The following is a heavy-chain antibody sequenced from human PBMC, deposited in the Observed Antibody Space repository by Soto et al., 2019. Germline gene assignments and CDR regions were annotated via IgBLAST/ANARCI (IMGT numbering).Heavy chain of an antibody. D-gene: IGHD6-13*01. V-gene: IGHV1-24*01. J-gene: IGHJ4*01. Sequence: ASVKVSCKVSGYTLTELSMHWVRQAPGKGLEWMGGFDPEDGETIYAQKFQGRVTMTEDTSTDTAYMELSSLRSEDTAVYYCATPKARCSSSWYYFDYWGQGTLVTVSS. CDR1: GYTLTELS. CDR3: ATPKARCSSSWYYFDY. CDR2: FDPEDGET.